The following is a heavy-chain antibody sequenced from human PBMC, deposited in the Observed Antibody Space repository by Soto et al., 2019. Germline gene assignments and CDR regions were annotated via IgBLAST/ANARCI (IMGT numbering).Heavy chain of an antibody. CDR1: GGTFSSYA. D-gene: IGHD3-9*01. J-gene: IGHJ4*02. CDR2: IIPIFGTA. CDR3: ARAYYDILTGYYPYYFDY. Sequence: QVQLVQSGAEVKKPGSSVKVSCKASGGTFSSYAISWVRQAPGQGLEWMGGIIPIFGTANYAQKFQGRVTITADKSTSTAYMELSSLRSEDTAVYYCARAYYDILTGYYPYYFDYWGQGTLVTDSS. V-gene: IGHV1-69*06.